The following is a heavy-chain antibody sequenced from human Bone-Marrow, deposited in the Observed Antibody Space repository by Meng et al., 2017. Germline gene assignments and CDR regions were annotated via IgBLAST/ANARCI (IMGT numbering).Heavy chain of an antibody. CDR3: ARSPAKTHLGHAFDI. V-gene: IGHV1-69*06. CDR2: IIPIFGTA. D-gene: IGHD3-16*01. J-gene: IGHJ3*02. CDR1: GGTFSSYA. Sequence: SVKVSCKASGGTFSSYAISWVRQAPGQGLEWMGGIIPIFGTANYAQKFQGRVTITADKSTSTAYMELSSLRSEDTAVYYCARSPAKTHLGHAFDIWGQGTMVTVSS.